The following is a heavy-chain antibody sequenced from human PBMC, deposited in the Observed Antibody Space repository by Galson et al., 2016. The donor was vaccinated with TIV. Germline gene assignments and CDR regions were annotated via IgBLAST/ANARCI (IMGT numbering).Heavy chain of an antibody. Sequence: SLRLSCAASGFTFSSFGMHWVRQAPGKGLEWVALIWYDGTNTYYADSVKGRFTISRDNSKNTLYVQMNSLRAEDTAVYYCARAPDYGGNFGGAGETHSYSFHYWGQGTLVTVSS. D-gene: IGHD4-23*01. CDR3: ARAPDYGGNFGGAGETHSYSFHY. CDR1: GFTFSSFG. V-gene: IGHV3-33*01. CDR2: IWYDGTNT. J-gene: IGHJ4*02.